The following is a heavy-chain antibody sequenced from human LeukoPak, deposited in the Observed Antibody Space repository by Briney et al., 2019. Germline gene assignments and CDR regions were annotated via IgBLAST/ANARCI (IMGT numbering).Heavy chain of an antibody. J-gene: IGHJ4*02. D-gene: IGHD1-26*01. Sequence: ASVKVSCKTSGYTFTGHYLHWVRQAPGQGLEWMGRINPNSGGTNFAQKFQGRVTMTTDTSISTAYMELSRLTSDDTAVYYCARGLPIVGTLKIDYWGQGTLVTVSS. CDR1: GYTFTGHY. CDR2: INPNSGGT. CDR3: ARGLPIVGTLKIDY. V-gene: IGHV1-2*06.